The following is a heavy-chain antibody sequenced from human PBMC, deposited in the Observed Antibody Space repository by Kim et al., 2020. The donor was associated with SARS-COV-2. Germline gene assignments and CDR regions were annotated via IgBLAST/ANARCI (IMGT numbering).Heavy chain of an antibody. CDR1: GGSISSANW. Sequence: SETLSLTCAVSGGSISSANWWNWVRQPPGKGLEWIGEISHSGSTNYNPSLKNRITMSIDKSKNQFSLRLSAVTAADTAVYYFSRCPPDGSSFLFDSWG. V-gene: IGHV4-4*02. CDR2: ISHSGST. J-gene: IGHJ5*01. CDR3: SRCPPDGSSFLFDS. D-gene: IGHD6-6*01.